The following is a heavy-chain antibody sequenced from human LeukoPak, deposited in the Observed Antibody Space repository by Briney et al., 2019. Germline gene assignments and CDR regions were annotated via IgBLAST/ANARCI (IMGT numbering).Heavy chain of an antibody. J-gene: IGHJ4*02. V-gene: IGHV3-7*01. CDR3: ARWGGPYYFDY. Sequence: GGSLRLSCAASGFTFSSYWMSWVRQAPGKGLEWVANINQEGSEKNYVDSVKGRFTISRDNAKNSLYLQMNRLRAEDTAVYYCARWGGPYYFDYWGQGTLVTVSS. CDR2: INQEGSEK. CDR1: GFTFSSYW. D-gene: IGHD3-16*01.